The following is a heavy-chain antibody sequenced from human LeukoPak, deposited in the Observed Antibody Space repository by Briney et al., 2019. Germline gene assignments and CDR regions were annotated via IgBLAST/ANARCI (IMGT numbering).Heavy chain of an antibody. Sequence: PSETLSLTCTVSGYSISSGYYWGWIRQPPGKGLEWIGSIYHSGSTYYSPSLKSRVTISVDTSKNQFSLKLSSVTAADTAVYYCARDGYSGNDGLWGQGTLVTVSS. D-gene: IGHD5-12*01. CDR1: GYSISSGYY. V-gene: IGHV4-38-2*02. CDR3: ARDGYSGNDGL. CDR2: IYHSGST. J-gene: IGHJ4*02.